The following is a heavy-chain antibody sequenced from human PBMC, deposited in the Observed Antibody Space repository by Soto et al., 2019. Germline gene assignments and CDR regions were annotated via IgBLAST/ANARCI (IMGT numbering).Heavy chain of an antibody. CDR3: ARGKAWERVLDY. CDR2: INHSGST. V-gene: IGHV4-34*01. CDR1: GGSFSGYY. Sequence: QVQLQQWGAGLLKPSETLSLTCAVYGGSFSGYYWSWIRQPPGKGLEWIGEINHSGSTNYNPSLKSRVTISVDTSKNQFSLKLSSVTAADTAVYYCARGKAWERVLDYWGQGTLVTVSS. D-gene: IGHD1-26*01. J-gene: IGHJ4*02.